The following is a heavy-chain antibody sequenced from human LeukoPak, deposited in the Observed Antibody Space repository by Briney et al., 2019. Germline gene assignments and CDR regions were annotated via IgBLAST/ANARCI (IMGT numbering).Heavy chain of an antibody. Sequence: QTGGSLRLSCAASGFRVGNNYMSWVRQAPGKGLDCVSIISSGGSIYYADSVKGRFTISRDSSKNTLFLQMNGLRAEDTAVYYCATRQRSGYYYGMDVWGQGTTVTVSS. CDR1: GFRVGNNY. V-gene: IGHV3-53*01. D-gene: IGHD5-18*01. CDR3: ATRQRSGYYYGMDV. CDR2: ISSGGSI. J-gene: IGHJ6*02.